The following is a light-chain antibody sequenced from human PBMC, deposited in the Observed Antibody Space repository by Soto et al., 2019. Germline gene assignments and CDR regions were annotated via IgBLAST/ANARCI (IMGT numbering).Light chain of an antibody. CDR2: YAS. CDR1: QSVSNN. V-gene: IGKV3-15*01. Sequence: EIMMTQSPATLSVSPGDSATLSCRASQSVSNNLAWYQHKPGQAPRLLIYYASTRATGIPARFSGSGSGTEFTITISSLQSEDFALYYCQQYNDWPTITFGQGTRLEIK. J-gene: IGKJ5*01. CDR3: QQYNDWPTIT.